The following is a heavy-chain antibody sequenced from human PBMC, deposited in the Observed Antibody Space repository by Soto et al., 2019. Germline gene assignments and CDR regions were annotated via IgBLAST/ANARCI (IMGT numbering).Heavy chain of an antibody. D-gene: IGHD6-19*01. CDR3: ARSIAVAALDY. J-gene: IGHJ4*02. CDR1: GYSFAGYW. CDR2: IDPSDSQT. Sequence: GESLKISCKVAGYSFAGYWITWVRQKPGKGLEWMVRIDPSDSQTYYSPSFRGHVTISVTKSITTVFLQWSSLRTEDTAVYYCARSIAVAALDYWGQGSQVTVSS. V-gene: IGHV5-10-1*01.